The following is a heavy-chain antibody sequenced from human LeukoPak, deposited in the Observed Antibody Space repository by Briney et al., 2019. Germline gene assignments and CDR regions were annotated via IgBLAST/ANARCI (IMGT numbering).Heavy chain of an antibody. D-gene: IGHD3-22*01. CDR2: ISAYNGNT. CDR3: AKAANYYDSSGYYYYYYYMGV. CDR1: GYTFTSYG. J-gene: IGHJ6*03. V-gene: IGHV1-18*01. Sequence: ASVKVSCKASGYTFTSYGISWVRQAPGQGLEWMGWISAYNGNTNYAQKLQGRVTITADESTSTAYMELSSLRSEDTAVYYCAKAANYYDSSGYYYYYYYMGVWGKGTTVTISS.